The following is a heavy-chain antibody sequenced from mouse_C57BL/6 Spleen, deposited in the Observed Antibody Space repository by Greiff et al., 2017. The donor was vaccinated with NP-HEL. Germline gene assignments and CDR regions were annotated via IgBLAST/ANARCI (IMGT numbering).Heavy chain of an antibody. CDR1: GYAFSSYW. V-gene: IGHV1-80*01. CDR2: IYPGDGDT. D-gene: IGHD1-1*01. Sequence: VKLMESGAELVKPGASVKISCKASGYAFSSYWMNWVKQRPGKGLEWIGQIYPGDGDTNYNGKFKGKATLTADKSSSTAYMQLSSLTSEDSAVYFCARSPYYYVRGLYAMDYWGQGTSVTVSS. J-gene: IGHJ4*01. CDR3: ARSPYYYVRGLYAMDY.